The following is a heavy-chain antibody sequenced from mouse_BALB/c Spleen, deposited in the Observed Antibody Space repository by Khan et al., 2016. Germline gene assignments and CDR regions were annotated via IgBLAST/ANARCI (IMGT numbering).Heavy chain of an antibody. J-gene: IGHJ1*01. CDR3: AIHYYGSSYLYFDV. CDR1: GYTFTSYV. D-gene: IGHD1-1*01. Sequence: VQLQQSGPELVKPGASVKMSCKASGYTFTSYVMHWVKQKPGQGLEWIGYINPYNDGTKYNEKFKGKATLTSDKSSSTAYMELSSLTSEDSAVYYCAIHYYGSSYLYFDVWGAGTTVTVSS. CDR2: INPYNDGT. V-gene: IGHV1S136*01.